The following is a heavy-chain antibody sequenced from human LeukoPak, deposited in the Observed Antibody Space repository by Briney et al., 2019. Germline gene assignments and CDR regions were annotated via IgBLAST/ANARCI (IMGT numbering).Heavy chain of an antibody. CDR2: INHSGST. J-gene: IGHJ3*02. CDR3: ARGPQWLDAFDI. CDR1: GGSFSGYY. D-gene: IGHD3-22*01. V-gene: IGHV4-34*01. Sequence: SETLSLTCAVYGGSFSGYYWSWIRPPPGKGLEWIGEINHSGSTNYNPSLKSRVTISVDTSKNQFSLKLSSVTAADTAVYYCARGPQWLDAFDIWGQGTMVTVSS.